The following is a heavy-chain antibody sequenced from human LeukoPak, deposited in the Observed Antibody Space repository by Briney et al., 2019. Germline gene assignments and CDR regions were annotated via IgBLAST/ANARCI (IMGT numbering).Heavy chain of an antibody. D-gene: IGHD3-10*01. CDR3: ARVVPNYYYYMDV. CDR1: GGTFSSYA. CDR2: IIPIFGTA. J-gene: IGHJ6*03. V-gene: IGHV1-69*05. Sequence: GSSVKVSCKASGGTFSSYAISWVRQAPGQGLEWMGRIIPIFGTANYAQKFQGRVTITTDEPTSTAYMELSSLRSEDTAVYYCARVVPNYYYYMDVWGKGTTVTVSS.